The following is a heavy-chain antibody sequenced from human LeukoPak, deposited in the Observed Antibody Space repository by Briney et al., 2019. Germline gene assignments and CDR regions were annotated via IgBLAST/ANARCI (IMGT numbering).Heavy chain of an antibody. Sequence: GGSLRLSCAASGFTFSSYSMNWVRQAPGKGLEWVSYISSSSSTIYYADSVKGRFTISRDNAKKSLYLQMNSLRAEDTAVYYCARVTTVTTFWGQGTLVTVSS. D-gene: IGHD4-17*01. CDR1: GFTFSSYS. V-gene: IGHV3-48*01. J-gene: IGHJ4*02. CDR3: ARVTTVTTF. CDR2: ISSSSSTI.